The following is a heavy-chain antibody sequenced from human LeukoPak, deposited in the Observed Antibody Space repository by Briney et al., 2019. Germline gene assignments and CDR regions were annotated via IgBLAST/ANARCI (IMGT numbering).Heavy chain of an antibody. CDR1: GFTFSSYS. V-gene: IGHV3-21*04. CDR3: AKDFTMIVVVEGDY. D-gene: IGHD3-22*01. J-gene: IGHJ4*02. Sequence: GGSLRLSCAASGFTFSSYSMNWVRQAPGKGLEWVSSISSSSSYIYYADSVKGRFTISRDNAKNSLYLQMNSLRAEDTAVYYCAKDFTMIVVVEGDYWGQGTLVTVSS. CDR2: ISSSSSYI.